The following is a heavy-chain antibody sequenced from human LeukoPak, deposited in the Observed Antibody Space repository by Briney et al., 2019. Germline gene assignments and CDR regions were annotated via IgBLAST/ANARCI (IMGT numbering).Heavy chain of an antibody. CDR1: GFTFSSYA. CDR3: AKDPSTYYSDGSGFPNWFDP. CDR2: ISGSGGST. D-gene: IGHD3-22*01. J-gene: IGHJ5*02. V-gene: IGHV3-23*01. Sequence: PGASLTLSCAASGFTFSSYAMSWDRQAPGQGLEWVSAISGSGGSTYYADSVTGRFTISRDNSKNTLYLQMNSLRAEDTAVYYCAKDPSTYYSDGSGFPNWFDPWGQGTLVTVSS.